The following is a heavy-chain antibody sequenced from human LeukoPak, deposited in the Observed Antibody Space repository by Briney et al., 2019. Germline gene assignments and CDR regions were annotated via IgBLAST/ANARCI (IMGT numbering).Heavy chain of an antibody. V-gene: IGHV4-34*01. CDR2: INHSGST. D-gene: IGHD2-15*01. J-gene: IGHJ6*03. CDR1: GGSFSGYY. CDR3: ARDRGYCSGGSCRPDYYSYYMDV. Sequence: SETLSLTCAVYGGSFSGYYWSWIRQPPGKGVEWTGEINHSGSTNYNPSLKRRVTISVDTSKNQFSLKLSSVTAADTAVYYCARDRGYCSGGSCRPDYYSYYMDVWGKGTTVTVSS.